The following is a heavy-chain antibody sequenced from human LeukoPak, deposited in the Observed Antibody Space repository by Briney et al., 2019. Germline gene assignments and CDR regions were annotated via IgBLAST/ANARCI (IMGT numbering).Heavy chain of an antibody. J-gene: IGHJ4*02. V-gene: IGHV4-59*01. CDR2: IYYSGST. Sequence: PSETLSLTCTVSGGSISSYYWSWIRQPPGKGLEWIGYIYYSGSTNYNPSLKSRVTISVDTSKNQFSLKLSSVTAADTAVYYCARGHFGGSEYYFDYWGQGTLVTVSS. CDR3: ARGHFGGSEYYFDY. D-gene: IGHD1-26*01. CDR1: GGSISSYY.